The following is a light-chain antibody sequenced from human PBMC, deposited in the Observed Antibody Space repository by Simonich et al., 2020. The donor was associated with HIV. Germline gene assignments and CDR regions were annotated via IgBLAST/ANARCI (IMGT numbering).Light chain of an antibody. Sequence: DIVMTQSPDSLAVSLGERATINCKSSQSVLYSSINKNYLAWYQQKPGQPPKLLIYWASTRESGVPDRVSGSGSGTDFTLTISILQAEDVAVYYCQQYYSTPLTFGPGTKVKI. CDR2: WAS. CDR3: QQYYSTPLT. J-gene: IGKJ3*01. V-gene: IGKV4-1*01. CDR1: QSVLYSSINKNY.